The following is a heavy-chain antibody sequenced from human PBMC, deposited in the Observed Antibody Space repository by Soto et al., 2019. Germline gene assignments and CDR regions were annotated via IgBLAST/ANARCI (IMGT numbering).Heavy chain of an antibody. J-gene: IGHJ4*02. D-gene: IGHD1-1*01. CDR3: ATAIEAPFNNDAY. CDR1: GFTFSNYW. CDR2: IKDDASAN. Sequence: EVQLVESGGDLVQPGGSLSLSCVASGFTFSNYWMNWVRQAPGMGLEWVAGIKDDASANNYVDSVKGRFSISRDNAKNSLFLQRNSLRADDTAVYYCATAIEAPFNNDAYWGQGTLVTVSS. V-gene: IGHV3-7*01.